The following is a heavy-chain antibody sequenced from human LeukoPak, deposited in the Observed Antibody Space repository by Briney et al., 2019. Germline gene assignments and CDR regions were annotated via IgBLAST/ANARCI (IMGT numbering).Heavy chain of an antibody. J-gene: IGHJ4*02. V-gene: IGHV3-23*01. CDR3: AKYSHDSSGSYDY. CDR1: GFTFSSYG. D-gene: IGHD3-22*01. Sequence: PGGSLRLSCAASGFTFSSYGMSWVRQAPGKGLEWVSAISGSDVSTYYAVSMKGRFTISRDNSKNTLYLQMNSLRAEDTAVYYCAKYSHDSSGSYDYWGQGTLVTVSS. CDR2: ISGSDVST.